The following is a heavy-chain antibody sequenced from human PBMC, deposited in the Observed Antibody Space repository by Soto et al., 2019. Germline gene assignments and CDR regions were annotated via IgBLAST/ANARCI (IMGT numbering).Heavy chain of an antibody. CDR1: GFTFSGSA. CDR2: IRSKANSYAT. Sequence: EVQLVESGGGLVQPGGSLKLSCAASGFTFSGSAMHWVRQASGKELEWVGRIRSKANSYATAYAASVKGRFTISRDDSKNTAYLQMNSLKTEDTAVYYCTRHYRVVPAVYYYYMDVWGKGTTVTVSS. D-gene: IGHD2-2*01. V-gene: IGHV3-73*01. CDR3: TRHYRVVPAVYYYYMDV. J-gene: IGHJ6*03.